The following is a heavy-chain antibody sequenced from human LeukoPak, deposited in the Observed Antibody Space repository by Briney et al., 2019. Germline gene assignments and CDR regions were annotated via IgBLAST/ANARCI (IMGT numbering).Heavy chain of an antibody. Sequence: PGGSLRLSCAASGFTFSRYAMSWVRQAPGKGLEWVSTISGSGGSTYYADSVKGRFTISRDNSKNTLHLQMNSLRAEDTAVYYCARDQATRGPGYGMDVWGKGTTVTVSS. D-gene: IGHD3-10*01. V-gene: IGHV3-23*01. CDR2: ISGSGGST. CDR3: ARDQATRGPGYGMDV. J-gene: IGHJ6*04. CDR1: GFTFSRYA.